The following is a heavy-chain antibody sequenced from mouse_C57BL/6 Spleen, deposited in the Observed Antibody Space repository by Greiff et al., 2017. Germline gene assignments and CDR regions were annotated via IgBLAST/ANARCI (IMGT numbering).Heavy chain of an antibody. J-gene: IGHJ4*01. CDR3: AREGITTVVATGAMDY. CDR2: ISDGGSYT. V-gene: IGHV5-4*01. Sequence: DVMLVESGGGLVKPGGSLKLSCAASGFTFSSYAMSWVRQTPEKRLEWVATISDGGSYTYYPDNVKGRFTISRDNAKNNLYLQMSHLKSEDTAMYYCAREGITTVVATGAMDYWGQGTSVTVSS. D-gene: IGHD1-1*01. CDR1: GFTFSSYA.